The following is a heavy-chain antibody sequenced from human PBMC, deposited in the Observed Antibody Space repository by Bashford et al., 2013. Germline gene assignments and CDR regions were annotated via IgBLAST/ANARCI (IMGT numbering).Heavy chain of an antibody. CDR3: ARDPYRYRPKTDYYFDI. CDR1: GFSISWYW. J-gene: IGHJ2*01. CDR2: INSDGSST. Sequence: GGSLRLSCAASGFSISWYWMHWVRQAPGKGLVWVSRINSDGSSTSYADSVKGRLTISRDNAKNSLFLQMSSLRAEDTAVYYCARDPYRYRPKTDYYFDIWGRGTLVTVSS. D-gene: IGHD4-11*01. V-gene: IGHV3-74*01.